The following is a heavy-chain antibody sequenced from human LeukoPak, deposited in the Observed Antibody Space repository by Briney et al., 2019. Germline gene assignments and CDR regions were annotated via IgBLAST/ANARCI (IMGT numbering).Heavy chain of an antibody. V-gene: IGHV1-24*01. CDR1: GYTLSQFS. CDR3: GLFWFGVGPSEY. J-gene: IGHJ4*02. CDR2: FNLENGET. D-gene: IGHD3-16*01. Sequence: EASVTVSCKVSGYTLSQFSTHWVRQAPGKGLEWLGVFNLENGETVYAHKFQGRLTMTEDTSTDTAYMELNSLRSEDTAVYYCGLFWFGVGPSEYGGGGTLVPSSS.